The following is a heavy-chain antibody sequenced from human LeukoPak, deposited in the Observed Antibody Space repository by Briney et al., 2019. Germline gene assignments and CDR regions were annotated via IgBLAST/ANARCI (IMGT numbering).Heavy chain of an antibody. V-gene: IGHV1-69*13. J-gene: IGHJ6*03. CDR1: GGTFSSYA. D-gene: IGHD2-2*01. CDR2: IIPIFGTA. Sequence: SVKVSCKASGGTFSSYAISWVRQAPGQGLEWMGGIIPIFGTANYAQKFQGRVTITADESTSTAYMELSSLRSEDTAVYYCARGIVGSTSNYYYYYMDVWGKGTTVTISS. CDR3: ARGIVGSTSNYYYYYMDV.